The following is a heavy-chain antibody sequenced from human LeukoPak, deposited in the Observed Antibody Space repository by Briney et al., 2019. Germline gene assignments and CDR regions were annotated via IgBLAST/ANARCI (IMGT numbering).Heavy chain of an antibody. D-gene: IGHD2-15*01. CDR3: ARVGYCSGGSCYPYYYGMDV. CDR2: ISYHEVNK. V-gene: IGHV3-30*03. Sequence: GGSLRLSCAASGFTFSNYAIYWVRQAPGKGLEWVAVISYHEVNKYYADSVRGRFTISRDNSKNTVYLQMSSLRAEDTAVYYCARVGYCSGGSCYPYYYGMDVWGQGTTVTVSS. J-gene: IGHJ6*02. CDR1: GFTFSNYA.